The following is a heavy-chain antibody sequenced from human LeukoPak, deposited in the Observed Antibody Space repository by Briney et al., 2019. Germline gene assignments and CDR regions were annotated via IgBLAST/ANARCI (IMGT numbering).Heavy chain of an antibody. CDR3: AKDPLGGGSSLINWFDS. CDR1: GFDFSSDA. CDR2: IGAYAART. J-gene: IGHJ5*01. D-gene: IGHD1-26*01. Sequence: GGSLRLSCVAAGFDFSSDAITWVRPAPGGSLEWGSTIGAYAARTYYADSVKGRFTTPRENSKSTLSLQMNSLRAEDTALYYCAKDPLGGGSSLINWFDSWGQGVWVTVSS. V-gene: IGHV3-23*01.